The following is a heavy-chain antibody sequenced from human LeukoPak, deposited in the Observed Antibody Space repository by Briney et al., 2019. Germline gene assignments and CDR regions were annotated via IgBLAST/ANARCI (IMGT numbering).Heavy chain of an antibody. CDR2: ISPSGSTT. J-gene: IGHJ4*02. V-gene: IGHV3-23*01. Sequence: GGSLRLSCAASGFTFSSYAMTWVRQAPGKGLEWVSSISPSGSTTYYADSVKGRFTISRDNSKNTLYLQMNSLRAEDTAVYYCAKDPNRYCSSTSCYVLIDYWGQGTLVTVSS. CDR3: AKDPNRYCSSTSCYVLIDY. CDR1: GFTFSSYA. D-gene: IGHD2-2*01.